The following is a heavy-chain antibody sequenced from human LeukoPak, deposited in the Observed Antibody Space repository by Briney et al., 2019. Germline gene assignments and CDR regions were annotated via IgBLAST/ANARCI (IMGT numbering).Heavy chain of an antibody. Sequence: PSEALSLTCAVYGGSFSGYYWSWIRQPPGKGLEWIGEINHSGSTNYNPSLKSRVTISVDTSKNQFSLKLSSVTAADTAVYYCARRSGYTFFDYWGQGTLVTVSS. CDR2: INHSGST. V-gene: IGHV4-34*01. D-gene: IGHD3-3*01. J-gene: IGHJ4*02. CDR1: GGSFSGYY. CDR3: ARRSGYTFFDY.